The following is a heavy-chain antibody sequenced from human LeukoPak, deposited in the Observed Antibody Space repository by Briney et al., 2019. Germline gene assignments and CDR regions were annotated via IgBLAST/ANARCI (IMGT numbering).Heavy chain of an antibody. CDR1: GYTLTELS. J-gene: IGHJ6*02. CDR2: FDPEDGET. Sequence: GASVKVSCKASGYTLTELSMHWVRQAPGKGLEWMGGFDPEDGETIYAQKFQGRVTMTEDTSTDTAYMELSSLRSEDTAVYYCATAFTVVRYFDWLLPRGTYYGMDVWGQGTSVTVSS. V-gene: IGHV1-24*01. D-gene: IGHD3-9*01. CDR3: ATAFTVVRYFDWLLPRGTYYGMDV.